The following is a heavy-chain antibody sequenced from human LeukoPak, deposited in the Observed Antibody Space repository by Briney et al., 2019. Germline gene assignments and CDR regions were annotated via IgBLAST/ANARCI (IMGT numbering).Heavy chain of an antibody. V-gene: IGHV4-31*03. J-gene: IGHJ5*02. CDR3: ARGVGSGWYWFDP. Sequence: SQTLSLTCTVSGGSISSGGYYWSWIRQHPGKGLEWIGYIYHSGSTYYNPSHKSRVTISVDTSKNQFSLKLSSVTAADTAVYYCARGVGSGWYWFDPWGQGTLVTVSS. CDR1: GGSISSGGYY. D-gene: IGHD6-19*01. CDR2: IYHSGST.